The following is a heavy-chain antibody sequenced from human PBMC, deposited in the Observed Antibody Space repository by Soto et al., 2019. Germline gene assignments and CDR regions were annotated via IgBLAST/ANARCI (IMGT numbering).Heavy chain of an antibody. Sequence: SESLSLTCTVSGGSISSGDYYWSWIRQPPGKGLEWIGYIYYSGSTYYNPSLKSRVTISVDTSKNQFSLKLSSVTAADTAVYYCAREWTSNGVRKNWFDPWGQGTLVTVSS. V-gene: IGHV4-30-4*01. D-gene: IGHD2-8*01. CDR1: GGSISSGDYY. CDR2: IYYSGST. CDR3: AREWTSNGVRKNWFDP. J-gene: IGHJ5*02.